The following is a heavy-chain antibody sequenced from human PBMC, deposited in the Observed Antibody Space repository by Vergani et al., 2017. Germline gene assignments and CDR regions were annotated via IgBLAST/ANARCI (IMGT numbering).Heavy chain of an antibody. Sequence: QVHLVESGGGVVQPGRSLRLSCAASGFTFGSFGMHWVRQAPGKGLEWVAVIWYDGRNKQYADSVKGRFTVSRDNSQSTLFLQMNSLSAEDTALYYCAKSRASLDLWGEHFQHWGRGTLVTVSS. CDR2: IWYDGRNK. J-gene: IGHJ1*01. V-gene: IGHV3-33*06. D-gene: IGHD3-16*01. CDR1: GFTFGSFG. CDR3: AKSRASLDLWGEHFQH.